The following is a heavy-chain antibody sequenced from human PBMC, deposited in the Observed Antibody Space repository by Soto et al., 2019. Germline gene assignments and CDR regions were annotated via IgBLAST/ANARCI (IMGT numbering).Heavy chain of an antibody. Sequence: GGSLRLSCAASGFTFGDYAMSWFRQAPGKGLEWVAVIYYDGSNRYYGDAVKGRFTISRDNSKSTLYLQMSSLRAEDTAVYYCARAFCTNGVCYYFFDYWGHGTLVTVSS. J-gene: IGHJ4*01. CDR2: IYYDGSNR. D-gene: IGHD2-8*01. CDR1: GFTFGDYA. CDR3: ARAFCTNGVCYYFFDY. V-gene: IGHV3-30*04.